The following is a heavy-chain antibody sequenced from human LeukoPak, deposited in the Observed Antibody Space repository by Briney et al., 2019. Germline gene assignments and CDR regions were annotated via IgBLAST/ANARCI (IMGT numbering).Heavy chain of an antibody. CDR1: GGSISSSSYY. V-gene: IGHV4-39*07. CDR3: ARGVFWSGYFPFFDY. CDR2: IYYSGST. D-gene: IGHD3-3*01. J-gene: IGHJ4*02. Sequence: SETLSLTCTVSGGSISSSSYYWGWIRQPPGKGLEWIGSIYYSGSTYYNPSLKSRVTISVDTSKNQFSLKLSSVTAADTAVYYCARGVFWSGYFPFFDYWGQGTLVTISS.